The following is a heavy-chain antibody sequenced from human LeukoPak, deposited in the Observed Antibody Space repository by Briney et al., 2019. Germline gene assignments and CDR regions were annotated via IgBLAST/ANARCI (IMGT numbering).Heavy chain of an antibody. CDR3: ARDPVEMATTEFDY. J-gene: IGHJ4*02. V-gene: IGHV1-2*02. CDR2: INPNSGGT. D-gene: IGHD5-24*01. Sequence: ASVKVSCKASGYTFTGYYMHWVRQAPGQGLEWMGWINPNSGGTNYAQKFQGRVTMTRDTSISTAYMELSRLRSDDTAVYYCARDPVEMATTEFDYWGQGTLVTISS. CDR1: GYTFTGYY.